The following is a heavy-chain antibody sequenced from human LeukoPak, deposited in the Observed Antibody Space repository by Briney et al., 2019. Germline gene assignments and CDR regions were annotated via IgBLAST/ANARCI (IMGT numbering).Heavy chain of an antibody. CDR1: GYRFTSYW. J-gene: IGHJ3*02. CDR3: ARRLWSGQSDAFDI. D-gene: IGHD3-3*01. CDR2: IYPGDSDT. Sequence: GESLKISCKGSGYRFTSYWIGWARQMPGEGLEWMGIIYPGDSDTRYSPSFQGQVTISADKSISTAYLQWSSLKASDTAMYYCARRLWSGQSDAFDIWGQGTMVTVSS. V-gene: IGHV5-51*01.